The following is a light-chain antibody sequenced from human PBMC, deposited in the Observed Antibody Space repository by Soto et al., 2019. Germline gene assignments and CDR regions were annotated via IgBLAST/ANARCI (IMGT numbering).Light chain of an antibody. Sequence: ALTQPASVSGSPGHSITISSPGTSSDVGGYNYVSWYQQHPGKAPKLMIYDVRNRPSGVSNRFSGSKSVNTASLTISGLQAEDEADYYCSSYTTISTYVFGTGTKVTVL. CDR3: SSYTTISTYV. V-gene: IGLV2-14*01. J-gene: IGLJ1*01. CDR1: SSDVGGYNY. CDR2: DVR.